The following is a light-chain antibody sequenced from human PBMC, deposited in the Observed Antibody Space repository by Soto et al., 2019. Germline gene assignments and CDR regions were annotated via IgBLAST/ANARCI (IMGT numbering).Light chain of an antibody. CDR1: QGISSF. J-gene: IGKJ4*01. V-gene: IGKV1-9*01. Sequence: DIQLTQSPSFLTASVGDRVTIPCRASQGISSFLAWYQQKPGKAPRLLIYAASTLQSGVPSRFSGSGSGTDFTLTISSLQPEDFATYYCQQANSFPLTFGGGTKVEIK. CDR2: AAS. CDR3: QQANSFPLT.